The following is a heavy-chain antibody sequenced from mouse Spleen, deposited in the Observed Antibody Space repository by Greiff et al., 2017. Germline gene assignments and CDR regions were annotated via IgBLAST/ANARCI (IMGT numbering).Heavy chain of an antibody. D-gene: IGHD1-1*01. CDR2: ISSGGSYT. Sequence: EVQGVESGGGLVKPGGSLKLSCAASGFTFSSYAMSWVRQTPEKRLEWVATISSGGSYTYYPDSVKGRFTISRDNAKNTLYLQMSSLRSEDTAMYYCARRGTTVVAPFFDYWGQGTTLTVSS. CDR3: ARRGTTVVAPFFDY. V-gene: IGHV5-9-3*01. CDR1: GFTFSSYA. J-gene: IGHJ2*01.